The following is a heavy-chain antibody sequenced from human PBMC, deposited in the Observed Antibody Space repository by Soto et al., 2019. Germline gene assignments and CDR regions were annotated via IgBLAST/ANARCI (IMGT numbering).Heavy chain of an antibody. Sequence: PSETLSLTCTVSGGSISSYYWSWIRQPPGKGLEWIGYIYYSGSTNYNPSLKSRVTISVDTSKNQFSLKLSSVTAADTAVYYCARHPQTYYDYIGTYYFDYWGQGTLVTVSS. D-gene: IGHD3-16*01. CDR3: ARHPQTYYDYIGTYYFDY. CDR2: IYYSGST. J-gene: IGHJ4*02. CDR1: GGSISSYY. V-gene: IGHV4-59*08.